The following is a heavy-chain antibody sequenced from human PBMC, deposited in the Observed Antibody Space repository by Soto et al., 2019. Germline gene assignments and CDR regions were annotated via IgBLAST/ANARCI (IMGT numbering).Heavy chain of an antibody. CDR1: GGSISSADYY. J-gene: IGHJ3*02. V-gene: IGHV4-31*01. CDR2: IYYSGST. D-gene: IGHD3-3*01. Sequence: QVQLQESGPGLVKPSQTLSLTCTVSGGSISSADYYWSWIRQHSGKGLEWIGYIYYSGSTYYNPSLKSLVNISVDTSKNQFSLKLTPVSAADAAVYYCARENGDFWTDAFDIRGQGTMVTVSS. CDR3: ARENGDFWTDAFDI.